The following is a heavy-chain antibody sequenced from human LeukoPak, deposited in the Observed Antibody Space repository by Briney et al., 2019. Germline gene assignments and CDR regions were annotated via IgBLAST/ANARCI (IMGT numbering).Heavy chain of an antibody. Sequence: GGSLRLSCAASGFTFDDYGMSWVRQAPGKGLEGVANIKQDGSEKYYVDSVKGRFTISRDNAKNSLYLQMNSLRAEDTAVYYCAKGPSGSYRNFDYWGQGTLVTVSS. CDR3: AKGPSGSYRNFDY. J-gene: IGHJ4*02. D-gene: IGHD1-26*01. V-gene: IGHV3-7*01. CDR2: IKQDGSEK. CDR1: GFTFDDYG.